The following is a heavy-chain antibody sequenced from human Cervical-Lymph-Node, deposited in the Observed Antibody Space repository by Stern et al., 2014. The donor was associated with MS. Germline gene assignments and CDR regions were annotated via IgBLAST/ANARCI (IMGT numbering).Heavy chain of an antibody. Sequence: QDQLVQSGAEVKKPGASVKVSCKASGYTFTSYDINWVRQATGQGLEWMGWMNPNSGNTGYAQKFQGRVTMTRNTSISTAYMELSSLRSEDTAVYYCARTITIFGVVIIGWFDPWGQGTLVTVSS. CDR2: MNPNSGNT. J-gene: IGHJ5*02. V-gene: IGHV1-8*01. CDR3: ARTITIFGVVIIGWFDP. CDR1: GYTFTSYD. D-gene: IGHD3-3*01.